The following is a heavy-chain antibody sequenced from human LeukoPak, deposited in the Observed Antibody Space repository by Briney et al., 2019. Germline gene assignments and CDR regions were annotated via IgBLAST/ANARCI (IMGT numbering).Heavy chain of an antibody. CDR3: AREGGIVGAEGQFGAVYYYYMDV. J-gene: IGHJ6*03. CDR2: VNPSGGNT. Sequence: ASVKVSCKTSGYSFTSYNLHWVRQAPGQRLEWMGIVNPSGGNTNYAQKFQGRVTMTTDTSTSTAYMELRSLRSEDTAVYYCAREGGIVGAEGQFGAVYYYYMDVWGKGTTVTVSS. V-gene: IGHV1-46*01. D-gene: IGHD1-26*01. CDR1: GYSFTSYN.